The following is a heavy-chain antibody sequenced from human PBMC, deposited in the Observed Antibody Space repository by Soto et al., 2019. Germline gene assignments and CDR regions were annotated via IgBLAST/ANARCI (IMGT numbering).Heavy chain of an antibody. J-gene: IGHJ4*02. V-gene: IGHV3-48*01. CDR1: GFTFSRYS. CDR3: ASNYYGSGSYYNVQASDY. Sequence: EESLRLSCAASGFTFSRYSMNWVRQAPGKGLEWVSYISSSSSTIYYADSVKGRFTISRDNAKNSLYLQMNSLRAEDTAVYYCASNYYGSGSYYNVQASDYWGQGTLVPVSS. CDR2: ISSSSSTI. D-gene: IGHD3-10*01.